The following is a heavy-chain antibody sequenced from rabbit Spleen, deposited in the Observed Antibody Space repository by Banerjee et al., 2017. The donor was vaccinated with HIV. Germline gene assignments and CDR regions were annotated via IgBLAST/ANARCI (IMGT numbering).Heavy chain of an antibody. CDR2: IYNGDGST. CDR3: ARDLAGVIGWNFGW. Sequence: QEQLEESGGGLVKPEGSLTLTCKASGFDLSSDAMCWVRQAPGKGPEFIACIYNGDGSTYYASWVNGRFTVSKTSSTTVTLRMTSLTGADTATYFCARDLAGVIGWNFGWWGPGTLVTVS. J-gene: IGHJ4*01. V-gene: IGHV1S47*01. D-gene: IGHD4-1*01. CDR1: GFDLSSDA.